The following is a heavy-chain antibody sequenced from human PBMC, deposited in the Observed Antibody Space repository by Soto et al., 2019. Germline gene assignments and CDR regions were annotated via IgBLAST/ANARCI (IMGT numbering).Heavy chain of an antibody. D-gene: IGHD2-8*01. Sequence: GASVKVSCKASGYTFTSYAMHWVRQAPGQRLEWMGWINAGNGNTKYSQKFQGRVTITRDTSASTAYMELSSLRSEDTAVYYCALATCLTNGVCYLFDYWGQGTLVTVSS. CDR3: ALATCLTNGVCYLFDY. J-gene: IGHJ4*02. V-gene: IGHV1-3*01. CDR2: INAGNGNT. CDR1: GYTFTSYA.